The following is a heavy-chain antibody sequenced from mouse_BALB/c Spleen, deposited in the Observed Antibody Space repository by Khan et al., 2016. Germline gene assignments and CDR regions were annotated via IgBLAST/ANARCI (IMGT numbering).Heavy chain of an antibody. Sequence: QVQLQQSGPELVKPGTSVRLSCKASGYTFTTFYIHWLKQRPGQGLEWVGWIYPGSVNTKYTEKFKGKATLTADKSSSTAYMQFSSLTSDDSAVSCCARGYDEWYLDVWGAGTTVTVSS. D-gene: IGHD2-12*01. V-gene: IGHV1S56*01. CDR2: IYPGSVNT. CDR3: ARGYDEWYLDV. CDR1: GYTFTTFY. J-gene: IGHJ1*01.